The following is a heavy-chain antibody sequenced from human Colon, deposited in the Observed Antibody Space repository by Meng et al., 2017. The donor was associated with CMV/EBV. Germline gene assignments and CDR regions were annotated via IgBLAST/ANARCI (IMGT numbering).Heavy chain of an antibody. CDR1: GFTFSNYA. CDR2: ISDGGGST. J-gene: IGHJ4*02. D-gene: IGHD2/OR15-2a*01. V-gene: IGHV3-23*01. CDR3: ARGQFLHYFDD. Sequence: GGSLRLSCAASGFTFSNYAMTWVRQAPGKGLDWVSGISDGGGSTYYADSVKGRFTISRDNFRNTVILQMSSMKVEDTAVYYCARGQFLHYFDDWGRGTLVTVSS.